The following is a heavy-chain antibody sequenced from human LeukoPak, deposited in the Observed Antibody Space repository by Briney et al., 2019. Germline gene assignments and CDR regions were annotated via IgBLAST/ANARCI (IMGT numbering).Heavy chain of an antibody. CDR2: ISSSSSYI. V-gene: IGHV3-21*01. CDR3: AKTGRYGYSSSWDFDY. Sequence: GGSLRLSCAASGFTFSSYSMNWVGQAPGKGLEWVSSISSSSSYIYYADSVKGRFTISRDNAKNSLYLQMNSLRAEDTAVYYCAKTGRYGYSSSWDFDYWGQGTLVTVSS. CDR1: GFTFSSYS. J-gene: IGHJ4*02. D-gene: IGHD6-13*01.